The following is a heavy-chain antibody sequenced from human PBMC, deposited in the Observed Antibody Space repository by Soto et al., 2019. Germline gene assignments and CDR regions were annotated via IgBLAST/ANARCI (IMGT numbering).Heavy chain of an antibody. J-gene: IGHJ4*02. Sequence: GGSLRLSCAASGFTFSDYYMSWIRQAPGKGLEWVSYISSSGSTIYYADSVKGRFTISRDNSKNTLFLQMNSLRADDTAVYYCATDQGGQSGNFIFDHWGQEALVTVSS. CDR1: GFTFSDYY. CDR3: ATDQGGQSGNFIFDH. CDR2: ISSSGSTI. D-gene: IGHD1-26*01. V-gene: IGHV3-11*04.